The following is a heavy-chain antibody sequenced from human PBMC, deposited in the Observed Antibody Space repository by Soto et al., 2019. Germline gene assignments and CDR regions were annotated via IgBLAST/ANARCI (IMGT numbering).Heavy chain of an antibody. V-gene: IGHV4-39*01. J-gene: IGHJ4*02. CDR1: GGSISSSSYY. Sequence: QLQLQESGPGLVKPSETLSLTCTVSGGSISSSSYYWGWIRQPPGKGPEGIGRPSYRGSTYYNPSLKSRVHISVDTSKNQFSLKLSSVTAADTAVYYCARVEVGYCSSTSCYEHETSYLDYWGQGTLVTVSS. CDR3: ARVEVGYCSSTSCYEHETSYLDY. CDR2: PSYRGST. D-gene: IGHD2-2*01.